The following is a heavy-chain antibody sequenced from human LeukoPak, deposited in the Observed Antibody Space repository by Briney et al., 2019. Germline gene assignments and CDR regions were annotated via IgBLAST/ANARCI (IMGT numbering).Heavy chain of an antibody. Sequence: PGGALRPSCAASGFPLCSYVVTWVRQASGKGLDWVSAIIGSGSSIYYAASVNGGFTISRDNCKNILYLQMRSLRAEDTAVDYCAKQKDIVVFPAADGPAFDIWGQGTTVTVSS. D-gene: IGHD2-2*01. V-gene: IGHV3-23*01. CDR3: AKQKDIVVFPAADGPAFDI. CDR1: GFPLCSYV. J-gene: IGHJ3*02. CDR2: IIGSGSSI.